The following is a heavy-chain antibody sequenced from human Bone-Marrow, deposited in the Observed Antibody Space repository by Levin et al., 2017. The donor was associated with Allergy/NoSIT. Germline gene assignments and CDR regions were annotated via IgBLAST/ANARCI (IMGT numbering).Heavy chain of an antibody. J-gene: IGHJ5*01. CDR1: GFTVSSNY. Sequence: GASVKVSCAASGFTVSSNYMNWVRQAPGKGLEWVSVIYSDGRTFYADSVKGRVTISRDNSKNTLYLQMNSLGVEDTAVYYCARDQFLHGSASGGGLDSWGQGTLVTVSS. D-gene: IGHD3-10*01. CDR3: ARDQFLHGSASGGGLDS. V-gene: IGHV3-53*01. CDR2: IYSDGRT.